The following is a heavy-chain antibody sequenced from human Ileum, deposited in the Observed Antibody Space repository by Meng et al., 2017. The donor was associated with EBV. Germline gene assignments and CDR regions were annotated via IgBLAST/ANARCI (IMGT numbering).Heavy chain of an antibody. CDR2: FYEGTT. CDR3: AKGGQWDPLDS. Sequence: QGHLQESGPGLGKPSGTRSLTCDFSGVSISGNYWSRIRQPPVKGLEWIGFFYEGTTNYNPSLKSRVTIAAGPANNQISLRLSSVTSADTAVYYCAKGGQWDPLDSWGRGILVTVSS. V-gene: IGHV4-59*01. D-gene: IGHD1-26*01. CDR1: GVSISGNY. J-gene: IGHJ4*02.